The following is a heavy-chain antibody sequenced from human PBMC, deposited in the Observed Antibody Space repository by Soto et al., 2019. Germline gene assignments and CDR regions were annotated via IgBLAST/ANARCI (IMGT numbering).Heavy chain of an antibody. D-gene: IGHD3-10*01. CDR3: ARDGPYYYASRMDV. V-gene: IGHV3-53*04. CDR1: GIPVSSNY. Sequence: EVQLVESGGGLVQPGGSLRLSCVASGIPVSSNYMTWVRQAPGKGLEWVSVLHSGGDTYYANSVKGRFTISRHDSTSPLFLQMNSLTAEDTAVYYCARDGPYYYASRMDVWGQGTTVTVSS. CDR2: LHSGGDT. J-gene: IGHJ6*02.